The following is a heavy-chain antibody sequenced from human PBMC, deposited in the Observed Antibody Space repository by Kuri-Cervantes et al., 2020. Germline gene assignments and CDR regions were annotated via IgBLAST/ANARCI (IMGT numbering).Heavy chain of an antibody. CDR3: ARVDVPPWGKMATFSSVPIN. CDR2: ISGYNGNT. Sequence: ASVKVSCKASGYTFTSYGVTWVRRAPGQGLEWMGWISGYNGNTNYAQNLQGRVTLTTDRFTSTAYMELRSLRSDDTAVYYCARVDVPPWGKMATFSSVPINWGQGTLVTVSS. V-gene: IGHV1-18*01. CDR1: GYTFTSYG. J-gene: IGHJ4*02. D-gene: IGHD5-24*01.